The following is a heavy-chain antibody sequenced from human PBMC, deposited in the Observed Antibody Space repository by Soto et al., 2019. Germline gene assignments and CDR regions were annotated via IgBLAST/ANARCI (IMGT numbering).Heavy chain of an antibody. Sequence: PGGSLRLSCAASGFTFSSYGMHWVRQAPGKGLEWVAVISYDGSNKYYADSVKGRFTISRDNSKNTLYLQMNSLRAEDTAVYYCAKENYYCSAGSCYKYYFDYWGQGTMVTVYS. CDR3: AKENYYCSAGSCYKYYFDY. J-gene: IGHJ4*02. D-gene: IGHD2-15*01. CDR2: ISYDGSNK. CDR1: GFTFSSYG. V-gene: IGHV3-30*18.